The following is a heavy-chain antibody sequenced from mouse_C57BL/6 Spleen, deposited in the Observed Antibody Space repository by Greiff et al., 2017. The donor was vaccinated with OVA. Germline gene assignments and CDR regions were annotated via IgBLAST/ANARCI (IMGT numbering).Heavy chain of an antibody. CDR1: GYTFTSYG. J-gene: IGHJ2*01. CDR2: IYPRSGNT. Sequence: VQLVESGAELARPGASVKLSCKASGYTFTSYGISWVKQRTGQGLEWIGEIYPRSGNTYYNEKFKGKATLTADKSASTAYMELRSLTSEDSAVYFCARWDTTGPDFDYWGQGTTLTVSS. CDR3: ARWDTTGPDFDY. D-gene: IGHD1-1*01. V-gene: IGHV1-81*01.